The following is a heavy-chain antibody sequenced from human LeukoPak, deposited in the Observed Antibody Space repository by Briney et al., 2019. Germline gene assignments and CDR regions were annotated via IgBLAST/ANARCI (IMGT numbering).Heavy chain of an antibody. J-gene: IGHJ4*02. V-gene: IGHV3-7*01. CDR2: IKQDGREK. D-gene: IGHD3-9*01. CDR3: ARRGTYYDILTGYYKPANFDY. CDR1: GFTFSSYW. Sequence: GGSLRLSCAASGFTFSSYWMSWVRQAPGKGLEWVANIKQDGREKYYVDSVKGRFTISRDNAKNSLYLQMNSLRAEDTAVYYCARRGTYYDILTGYYKPANFDYWGQGTLVTVSS.